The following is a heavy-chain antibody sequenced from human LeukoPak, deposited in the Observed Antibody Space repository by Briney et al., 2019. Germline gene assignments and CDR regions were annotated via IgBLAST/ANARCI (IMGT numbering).Heavy chain of an antibody. J-gene: IGHJ4*02. CDR1: GYTFTSYY. V-gene: IGHV1-46*01. CDR3: ARAGRYYYDSSGYPLS. CDR2: INPSGGST. D-gene: IGHD3-22*01. Sequence: GASVKVSCKASGYTFTSYYMHWVRQATGQGLEWMGIINPSGGSTSYAQKFQGRVTMTRDTSTSTVYMELSSLRSEDTAVYYCARAGRYYYDSSGYPLSWGQGTLVTVSS.